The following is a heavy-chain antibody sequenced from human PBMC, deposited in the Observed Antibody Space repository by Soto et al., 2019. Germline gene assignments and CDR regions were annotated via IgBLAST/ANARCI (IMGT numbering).Heavy chain of an antibody. J-gene: IGHJ4*02. CDR2: ISYDGSNK. CDR3: AKSGRFGELTLDY. V-gene: IGHV3-30*18. CDR1: GFTFSSYG. D-gene: IGHD3-10*01. Sequence: HPGGSLRLSCAASGFTFSSYGMHWVRQAPGKGLEWVAVISYDGSNKYYADSVKGRFTISRDNSKNTLYLQMNSLRAEDTAVYYCAKSGRFGELTLDYWGQGTLVTVSS.